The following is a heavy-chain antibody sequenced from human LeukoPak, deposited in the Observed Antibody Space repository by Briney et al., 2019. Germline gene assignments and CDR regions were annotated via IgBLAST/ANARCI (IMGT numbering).Heavy chain of an antibody. J-gene: IGHJ4*02. V-gene: IGHV3-23*01. CDR1: GFTFSSYA. D-gene: IGHD3-16*01. CDR3: ARRGCWGGGGGGFDY. CDR2: ISGSGGST. Sequence: GGSLRLSCAGSGFTFSSYAMSWVRQAPGKGLEWVSAISGSGGSTYYADSVKGRFTISRDNAKNSLYLQMNSLRDEDTAVYYCARRGCWGGGGGGFDYWGQGTLDTVSS.